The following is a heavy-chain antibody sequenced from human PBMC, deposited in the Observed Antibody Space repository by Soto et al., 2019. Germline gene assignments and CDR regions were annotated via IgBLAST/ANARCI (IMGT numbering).Heavy chain of an antibody. Sequence: SVKVSCKASGGTFSSYAISWVRQAPGQGLEWMGGIIPIFGTANYAQKFQGRVTITADESTSTAYMELSSLRSEDTAVYYCARDHNFVGYCSSTSCYTSMGYWG. V-gene: IGHV1-69*13. CDR2: IIPIFGTA. D-gene: IGHD2-2*02. CDR1: GGTFSSYA. J-gene: IGHJ4*01. CDR3: ARDHNFVGYCSSTSCYTSMGY.